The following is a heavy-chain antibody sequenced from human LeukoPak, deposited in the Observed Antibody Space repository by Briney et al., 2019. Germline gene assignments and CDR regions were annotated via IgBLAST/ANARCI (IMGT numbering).Heavy chain of an antibody. D-gene: IGHD3-22*01. V-gene: IGHV1-46*01. CDR3: AREDPSGYYYDSSGSHFDI. CDR1: GYTFTIYY. J-gene: IGHJ3*02. CDR2: INPSGGST. Sequence: GASVTVSFTSSGYTFTIYYMHWVRQAPGQGLEWMGIINPSGGSTSYAQKFQGRVTMTSDTSTSTVYMELSSLRSEDTAVYYCAREDPSGYYYDSSGSHFDIWGQGTMVTVSS.